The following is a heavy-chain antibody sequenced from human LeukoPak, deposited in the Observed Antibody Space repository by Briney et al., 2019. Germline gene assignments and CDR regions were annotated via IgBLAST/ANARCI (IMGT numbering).Heavy chain of an antibody. J-gene: IGHJ4*02. CDR1: GFTFSSYA. V-gene: IGHV3-23*01. Sequence: GGSLRLSCAASGFTFSSYAMSWVRQAPGKGLEWVSAISGSGGSTYYADSVKGRFTISRDNSKNTLYLQINSLRAEDTAVYYCAKARSSGWLPGDYWGQGTLVTVSS. CDR3: AKARSSGWLPGDY. CDR2: ISGSGGST. D-gene: IGHD6-19*01.